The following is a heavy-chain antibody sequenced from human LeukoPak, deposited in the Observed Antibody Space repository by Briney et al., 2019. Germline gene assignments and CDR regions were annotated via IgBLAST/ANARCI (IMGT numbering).Heavy chain of an antibody. J-gene: IGHJ3*01. CDR3: AKPRDIDSWAFDV. CDR2: ISYDGRNK. V-gene: IGHV3-30*18. Sequence: GGSLRLSCAASGFPFSYYEMNWVRQAPGKGLEWVAAISYDGRNKYYADSVKGRFTISRDNSKNTLNLQMNSLRTEDTAVFYCAKPRDIDSWAFDVWGQGTMVTVSS. CDR1: GFPFSYYE. D-gene: IGHD2-15*01.